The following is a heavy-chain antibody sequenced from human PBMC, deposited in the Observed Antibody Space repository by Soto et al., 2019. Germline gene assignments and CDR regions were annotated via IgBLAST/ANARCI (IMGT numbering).Heavy chain of an antibody. V-gene: IGHV3-64*01. CDR3: ARGFYDFWSGYYFDY. CDR1: GFTFSSYA. J-gene: IGHJ4*02. Sequence: GGSLRLSCAASGFTFSSYAMHWVRQAPGKGLEYVSAISSNGGSTYYANSVKGRFTISRDNSKNTLYLQMGSLRAEDMAVYYCARGFYDFWSGYYFDYWGQGTLVTVSS. D-gene: IGHD3-3*01. CDR2: ISSNGGST.